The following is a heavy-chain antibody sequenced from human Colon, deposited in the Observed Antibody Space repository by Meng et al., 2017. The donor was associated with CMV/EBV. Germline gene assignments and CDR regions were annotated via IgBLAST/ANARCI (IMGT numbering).Heavy chain of an antibody. J-gene: IGHJ4*02. CDR3: SAGAGMSDTDY. Sequence: AASGFTFSNAWMSWVLQAPGKGLEWVGRIKRKSDGGTLDYAAPVKGRFSISRDDAKNTLYLEMNNLKIEDTAVYYCSAGAGMSDTDYWGQGTLVTVSP. V-gene: IGHV3-15*01. CDR1: GFTFSNAW. D-gene: IGHD3-10*01. CDR2: IKRKSDGGTL.